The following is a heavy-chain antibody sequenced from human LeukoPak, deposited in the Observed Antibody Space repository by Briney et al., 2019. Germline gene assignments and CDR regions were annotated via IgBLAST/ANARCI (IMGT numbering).Heavy chain of an antibody. CDR1: GFTFSSYA. CDR3: AKLRYSGSLKGAFDI. CDR2: ISDSGGNP. D-gene: IGHD1-26*01. J-gene: IGHJ3*02. V-gene: IGHV3-23*01. Sequence: GGSLRLSCATSGFTFSSYAMNWVRQAPGKGLEWVSGISDSGGNPYYADSVKGRFTISRDNSKNTLYLQMNSLRAEDMAVYYCAKLRYSGSLKGAFDIRGQGTMVTVSS.